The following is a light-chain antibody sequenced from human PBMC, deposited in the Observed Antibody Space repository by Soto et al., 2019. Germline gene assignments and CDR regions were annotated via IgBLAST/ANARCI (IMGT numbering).Light chain of an antibody. V-gene: IGKV3-11*01. CDR1: QSVSSY. CDR2: DAS. CDR3: QQRYNWPPIT. J-gene: IGKJ5*01. Sequence: EIVWTQSPATLSLSPGERATLSCRASQSVSSYLAWYQQKPGQAPRLLIYDASNRATGIPARFSGSGSGTDFTLTISSLEPEDFAIYYCQQRYNWPPITFGQGTRLEIK.